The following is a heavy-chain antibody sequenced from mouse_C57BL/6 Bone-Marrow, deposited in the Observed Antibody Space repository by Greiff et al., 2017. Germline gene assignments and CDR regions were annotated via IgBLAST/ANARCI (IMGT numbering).Heavy chain of an antibody. J-gene: IGHJ1*03. CDR3: AREGYGSSYWYFDV. CDR1: GYTFTSYW. D-gene: IGHD1-1*01. V-gene: IGHV1-55*01. CDR2: IYPGSGST. Sequence: QVQLQQSGAELVKPGASVKMSCKASGYTFTSYWITWVKQRPGQGLEWIGDIYPGSGSTNYNEKFKSKATLTVDTSSSPAYMQLSSLTSEDSAVYYCAREGYGSSYWYFDVWGTGTTVTVSS.